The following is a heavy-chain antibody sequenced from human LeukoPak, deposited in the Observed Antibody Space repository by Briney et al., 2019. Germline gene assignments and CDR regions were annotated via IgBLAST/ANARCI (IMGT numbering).Heavy chain of an antibody. D-gene: IGHD3-22*01. J-gene: IGHJ4*02. CDR3: ARDGYYYDSSGYPVDY. Sequence: GGSLRLSCAASGFTFNSYGMHWVRQAPGKGLEWVAVIWYDGSNKYYADSVKGRFTISRDNSKNTLYLQMNSLRAEDTAVYYCARDGYYYDSSGYPVDYWGQGTLVTVSS. CDR2: IWYDGSNK. V-gene: IGHV3-33*01. CDR1: GFTFNSYG.